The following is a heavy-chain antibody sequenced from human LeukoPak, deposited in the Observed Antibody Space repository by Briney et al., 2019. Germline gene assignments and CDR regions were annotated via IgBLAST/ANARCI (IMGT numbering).Heavy chain of an antibody. Sequence: GGSLRLSCAASGFTFTTYWMHWVRQAPGKGLVWVSRIKSDGITITYADSVKGRFTISRDNAKNTLYLQMNSLRAEDTAVYYCLRDLNWSLDQWGQGTLVTVSS. V-gene: IGHV3-74*01. CDR1: GFTFTTYW. CDR3: LRDLNWSLDQ. CDR2: IKSDGITI. D-gene: IGHD1-20*01. J-gene: IGHJ4*02.